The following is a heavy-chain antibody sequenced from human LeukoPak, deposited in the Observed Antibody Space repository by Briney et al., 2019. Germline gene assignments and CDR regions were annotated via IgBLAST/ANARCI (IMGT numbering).Heavy chain of an antibody. Sequence: HPGGSLRLSCAASGFTFTNYNMNWVRQAPGKGLEWVSGISWASGSIGYADSVKGRFTISRDNAKNSLYLQMNSLRAEDMALYYCAKASSRSFSSGYYGNAFDIWGQGTMVTVSS. CDR1: GFTFTNYN. J-gene: IGHJ3*02. D-gene: IGHD6-19*01. V-gene: IGHV3-9*03. CDR3: AKASSRSFSSGYYGNAFDI. CDR2: ISWASGSI.